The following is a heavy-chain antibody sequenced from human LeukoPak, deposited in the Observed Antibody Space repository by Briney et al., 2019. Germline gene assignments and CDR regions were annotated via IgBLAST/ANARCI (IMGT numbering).Heavy chain of an antibody. V-gene: IGHV3-21*04. CDR3: ARADEVGVTDY. CDR1: GFTFSSYS. J-gene: IGHJ4*02. D-gene: IGHD1-26*01. Sequence: KSGGSLRLSCAASGFTFSSYSMNWVRQGPGKGLEWGSSISSSSSYIYYADSVKARFTISRDNAKISLYLQMNSLRAEDTALYHCARADEVGVTDYWGQGTLVTVSS. CDR2: ISSSSSYI.